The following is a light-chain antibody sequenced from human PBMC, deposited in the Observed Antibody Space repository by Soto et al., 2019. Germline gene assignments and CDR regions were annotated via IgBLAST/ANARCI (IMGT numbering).Light chain of an antibody. CDR3: AAWDDSLNGVI. Sequence: QSVLPQPPSASGTSGQRITIFCSGSSSNIGSHTVNWHQQVPGTAPKLLINSNNERPSGVPDRFSGSKSGTSASLAISRLQSGDEADYYCAAWDDSLNGVIFGGGTK. CDR1: SSNIGSHT. CDR2: SNN. V-gene: IGLV1-44*01. J-gene: IGLJ2*01.